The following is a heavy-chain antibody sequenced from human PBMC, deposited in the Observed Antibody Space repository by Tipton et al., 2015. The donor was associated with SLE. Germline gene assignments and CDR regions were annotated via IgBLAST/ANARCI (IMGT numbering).Heavy chain of an antibody. CDR2: IYYSGST. V-gene: IGHV4-59*01. Sequence: TLSLTCAVYGGSFSSYYWSWIRQPPGKGLEWIGYIYYSGSTNYNPSLKSRVTISVDTSKNQFSLKLSSVTAADTAVYYCARGLNYYDSSGFQHWGQGTLVTVSS. CDR1: GGSFSSYY. D-gene: IGHD3-22*01. CDR3: ARGLNYYDSSGFQH. J-gene: IGHJ1*01.